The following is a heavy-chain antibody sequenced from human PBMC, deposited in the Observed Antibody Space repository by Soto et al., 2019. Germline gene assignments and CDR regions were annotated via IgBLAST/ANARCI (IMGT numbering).Heavy chain of an antibody. D-gene: IGHD2-15*01. Sequence: EVQLLESGGGLVQPGGSLRLSCAASGFTFSSYAMSWVRHAPGKGLEWVSAIIGSGGSTYYADSVKGRFTISRDNSKNTLYLQMNSLRAEDTAVYYCAKGGIIVVVVSATPYASGAFDIWGQGTIVTVSS. J-gene: IGHJ3*02. CDR1: GFTFSSYA. CDR3: AKGGIIVVVVSATPYASGAFDI. CDR2: IIGSGGST. V-gene: IGHV3-23*01.